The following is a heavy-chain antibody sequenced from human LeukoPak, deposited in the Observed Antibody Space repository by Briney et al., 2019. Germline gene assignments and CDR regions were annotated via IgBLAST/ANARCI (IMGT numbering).Heavy chain of an antibody. J-gene: IGHJ4*02. V-gene: IGHV3-11*01. CDR2: ISTSGTTI. D-gene: IGHD2-2*02. CDR1: GFTLSDYY. CDR3: AKGHGEVTLYQ. Sequence: GGSLRLSRAASGFTLSDYYMNWIRQAPGKGLEWVSYISTSGTTIYYADSVKGRFTISRDNAKNSLYLQMNSLRAEDTAVYYCAKGHGEVTLYQWGQGTLVSVSS.